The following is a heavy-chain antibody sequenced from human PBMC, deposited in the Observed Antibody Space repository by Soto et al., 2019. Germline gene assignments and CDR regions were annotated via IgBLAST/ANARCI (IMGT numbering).Heavy chain of an antibody. V-gene: IGHV3-21*01. CDR3: ARESEDLTSNFDY. CDR1: VFTFSIYS. CDR2: ISSTTNYI. J-gene: IGHJ4*02. Sequence: PWGALLISCASSVFTFSIYSMNWVRQAPGKGLEWVSSISSTTNYIYYADSMKGRFTVSRDNAKNSVYLDMNSLSAEDTAVYYCARESEDLTSNFDYWGQGTLVTVSS.